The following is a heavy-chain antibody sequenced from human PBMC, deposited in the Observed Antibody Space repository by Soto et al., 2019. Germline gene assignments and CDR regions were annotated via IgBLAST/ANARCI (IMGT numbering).Heavy chain of an antibody. Sequence: GASVKVSCKASGGTFSSYAISWVRQAPGQGLEWMGGIIPIFGTANYAQKFQGRVTITADESTSTAYMELSSLRSEDTAVYYCARDLWELPPRRPFDIWGQGKMVTVSS. D-gene: IGHD1-26*01. CDR2: IIPIFGTA. V-gene: IGHV1-69*13. J-gene: IGHJ3*02. CDR3: ARDLWELPPRRPFDI. CDR1: GGTFSSYA.